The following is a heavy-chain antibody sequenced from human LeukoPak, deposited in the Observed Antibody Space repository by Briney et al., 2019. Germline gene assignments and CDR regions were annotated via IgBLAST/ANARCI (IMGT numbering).Heavy chain of an antibody. Sequence: PGGSLRLSCGASGFTFNNYAMSWVRQAPGKGLEWVSAISGSGSYTYYADSVKGRFTISRDNSKITLYLQMHSLRAEDTAVYYCAKDQGLLGYCSSTSCSLDYWGQGTLVTVSS. CDR3: AKDQGLLGYCSSTSCSLDY. D-gene: IGHD2-2*01. CDR2: ISGSGSYT. V-gene: IGHV3-23*01. CDR1: GFTFNNYA. J-gene: IGHJ4*02.